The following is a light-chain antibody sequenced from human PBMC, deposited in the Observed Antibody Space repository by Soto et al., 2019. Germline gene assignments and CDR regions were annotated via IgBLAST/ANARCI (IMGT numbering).Light chain of an antibody. Sequence: DIQMTQSPSTLSASVGDRVTITCRASQSISSWLAWYQQKPGKAPKLLIYKASSLESGVPSRFSGSGSGTEFTLTICILQPDDFATYYCQQYNSYSPLTFGGGTKVDIK. CDR1: QSISSW. J-gene: IGKJ4*01. CDR3: QQYNSYSPLT. V-gene: IGKV1-5*03. CDR2: KAS.